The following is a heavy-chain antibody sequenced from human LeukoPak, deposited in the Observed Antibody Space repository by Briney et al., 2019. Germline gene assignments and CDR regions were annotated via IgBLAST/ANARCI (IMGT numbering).Heavy chain of an antibody. J-gene: IGHJ4*02. CDR2: ILHSGGTT. V-gene: IGHV3-23*01. Sequence: GGSLRLSCEASGFTFSSFSMSWVRQAPGKGLEWVSSILHSGGTTWYSDSVKGRFTISRDNSKNAMYLQMDSLRAEDTAAYFCAKALKRDGKWDIDFWGQGTLVTVSS. CDR1: GFTFSSFS. D-gene: IGHD1-26*01. CDR3: AKALKRDGKWDIDF.